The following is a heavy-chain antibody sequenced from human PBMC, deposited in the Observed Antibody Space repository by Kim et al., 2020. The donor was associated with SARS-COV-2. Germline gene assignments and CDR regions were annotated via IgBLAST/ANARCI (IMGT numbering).Heavy chain of an antibody. CDR1: GLTLRTNS. CDR3: VPCVTLADRSCWCSFFDY. V-gene: IGHV3-23*01. Sequence: GGSLRLSCAASGLTLRTNSMSWVRQGPGKGLEWVSSITSGGDTYYAASVKGRFTISRDNFKNTLCLQMNSLRAEDTGNYYCVPCVTLADRSCWCSFFDY. D-gene: IGHD6-19*01. J-gene: IGHJ4*01. CDR2: ITSGGDT.